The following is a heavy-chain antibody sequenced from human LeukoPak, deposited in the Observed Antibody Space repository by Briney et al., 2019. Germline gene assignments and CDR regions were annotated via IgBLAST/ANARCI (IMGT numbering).Heavy chain of an antibody. J-gene: IGHJ5*02. CDR2: ISSSSSYT. Sequence: GGSLRLSCAASGFTFSDYYMSWIRQAPRKGLEWVSYISSSSSYTNYADSVKGRFTISRDNAKNSLYLQMNSLRAEDTAVYYCARTYGSGEGWFDPWGQGTLVTVSS. CDR1: GFTFSDYY. V-gene: IGHV3-11*06. CDR3: ARTYGSGEGWFDP. D-gene: IGHD3-10*01.